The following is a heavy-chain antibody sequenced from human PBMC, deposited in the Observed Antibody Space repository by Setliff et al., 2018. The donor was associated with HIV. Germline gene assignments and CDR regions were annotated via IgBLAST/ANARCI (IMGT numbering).Heavy chain of an antibody. CDR3: AKSSDWPPYYFDH. CDR2: IIPFHGTV. CDR1: GATFKTYA. V-gene: IGHV1-69*10. Sequence: SVKVSCKASGATFKTYAMSWVRQTPGQGLEWLGGIIPFHGTVDYAQKFRGRVTITTDKLMTIAYLDLNSLRAEDTALYYCAKSSDWPPYYFDHWGQGTLVTVSS. J-gene: IGHJ4*02. D-gene: IGHD6-19*01.